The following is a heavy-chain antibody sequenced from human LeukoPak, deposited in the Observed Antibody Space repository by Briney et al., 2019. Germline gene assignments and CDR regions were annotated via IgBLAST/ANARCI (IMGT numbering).Heavy chain of an antibody. CDR3: AKKGFHDSYGYDY. CDR1: GFTFSSYG. D-gene: IGHD5-18*01. V-gene: IGHV3-30*02. J-gene: IGHJ4*02. CDR2: IRYDGSNK. Sequence: GGSLRLSCAAFGFTFSSYGMHWVRQAPGKGLEWVAFIRYDGSNKYYADSVKGRFTISRDNSKNTLYLQMNSLRAEDTAVYYCAKKGFHDSYGYDYWGQGTLVTVSS.